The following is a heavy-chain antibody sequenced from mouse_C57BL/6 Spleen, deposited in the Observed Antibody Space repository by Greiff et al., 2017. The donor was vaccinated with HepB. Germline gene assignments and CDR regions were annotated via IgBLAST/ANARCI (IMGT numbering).Heavy chain of an antibody. J-gene: IGHJ4*01. CDR3: ARGDYYGFMDY. V-gene: IGHV1-52*01. D-gene: IGHD1-1*01. CDR2: IDPSDSET. Sequence: VQLQQPGAELVRPGSSVKLSCKASGYTFTSYWMHWVKQRPIQGLEWIGNIDPSDSETHYNQKFKDKATLTVDKSSSTAYMQLSSLTSEDSAVDYCARGDYYGFMDYWGQGTSVTVSS. CDR1: GYTFTSYW.